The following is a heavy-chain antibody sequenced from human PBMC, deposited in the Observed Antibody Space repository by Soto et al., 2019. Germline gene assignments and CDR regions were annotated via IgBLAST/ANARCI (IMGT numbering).Heavy chain of an antibody. V-gene: IGHV5-10-1*01. J-gene: IGHJ6*02. Sequence: PXESLKISRQCSEYSFTTYSLSLVLQMPGKGLAWVWKPDPDDSSPNDSPSFRGHITISVDRSINTAHLQFSRLRAADTAVYYCARIEKGGYNYYGLDVWGQGTMVTVSS. D-gene: IGHD3-16*01. CDR1: EYSFTTYS. CDR2: PDPDDSSP. CDR3: ARIEKGGYNYYGLDV.